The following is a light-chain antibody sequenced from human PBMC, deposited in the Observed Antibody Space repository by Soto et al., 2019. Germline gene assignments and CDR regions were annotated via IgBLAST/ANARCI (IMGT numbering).Light chain of an antibody. J-gene: IGLJ3*02. Sequence: SYELTQPHSVSVATAQLARITCGGTNSGSNTVHWFQQKPGQDPVLVIYSDSNRPSGIPERFSGSNPGNTATQTISRIEAGDEAVYYCQVCDSSGDHGVFGGGTKVTVL. V-gene: IGLV3-12*02. CDR3: QVCDSSGDHGV. CDR2: SDS. CDR1: NSGSNT.